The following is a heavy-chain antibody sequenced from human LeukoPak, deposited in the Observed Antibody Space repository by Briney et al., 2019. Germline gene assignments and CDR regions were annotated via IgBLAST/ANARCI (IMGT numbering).Heavy chain of an antibody. CDR2: ISGSGGST. CDR1: GFTFSSYA. J-gene: IGHJ6*02. D-gene: IGHD4-17*01. CDR3: ARDKATVTTLPNYYYYYGMDV. Sequence: GGSLRLSCAASGFTFSSYAMSWVRQAPGKGLEWVSAISGSGGSTYYADSVKGRFTISRDNAKNSLYLQMNSLRAEDTAVYYCARDKATVTTLPNYYYYYGMDVWGQGTTVTVSS. V-gene: IGHV3-23*01.